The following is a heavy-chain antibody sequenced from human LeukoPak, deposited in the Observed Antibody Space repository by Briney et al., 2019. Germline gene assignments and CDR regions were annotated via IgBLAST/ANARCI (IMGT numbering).Heavy chain of an antibody. J-gene: IGHJ6*02. Sequence: GGSLRLSCEASGFTFSRYAMHWVRQAPGKGLEYVSAISSNGGSTYYANSVKGRFTISRDNSKNTLYLQMGSLRAEDMAVYYCARWGLTGTTFHYYGMDVWGQGTTVTVSS. CDR3: ARWGLTGTTFHYYGMDV. CDR2: ISSNGGST. D-gene: IGHD1-7*01. CDR1: GFTFSRYA. V-gene: IGHV3-64*01.